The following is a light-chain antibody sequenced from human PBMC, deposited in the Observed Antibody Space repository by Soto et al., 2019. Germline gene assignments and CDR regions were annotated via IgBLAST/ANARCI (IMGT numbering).Light chain of an antibody. J-gene: IGKJ1*01. CDR3: LQHDSYPHT. V-gene: IGKV1-17*01. CDR2: GAS. CDR1: PGIRNN. Sequence: DIQMTQSPSSLSASVGDRVTITCRASPGIRNNLAWYQQKPGKAPKRLIYGASSLQSGVPSRFSGSGSGTEFTLTISSLQPEDFATYYCLQHDSYPHTFGQGTKVEI.